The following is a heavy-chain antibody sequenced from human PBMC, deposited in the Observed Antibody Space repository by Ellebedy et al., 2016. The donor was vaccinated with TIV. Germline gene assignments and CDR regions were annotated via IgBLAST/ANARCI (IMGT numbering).Heavy chain of an antibody. J-gene: IGHJ4*02. D-gene: IGHD5-18*01. CDR2: IWYDGSLT. Sequence: GESLKISCVASGFTFSEHSMHWVRQAPGKGLEWVAVIWYDGSLTYYGDSMKGRFSISRDKANNTLYLQMNSLRAEDTAVYYCGRDVHTAVAPYFAYWGQGTLVTVSS. CDR1: GFTFSEHS. V-gene: IGHV3-33*01. CDR3: GRDVHTAVAPYFAY.